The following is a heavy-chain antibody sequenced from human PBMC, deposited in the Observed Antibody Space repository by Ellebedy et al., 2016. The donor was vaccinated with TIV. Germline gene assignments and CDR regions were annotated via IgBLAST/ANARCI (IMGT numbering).Heavy chain of an antibody. CDR2: ISDRSSHI. V-gene: IGHV3-21*06. CDR3: ARTDTVTTIHGMDV. J-gene: IGHJ6*02. Sequence: PGGSLRLSCAASGFAFSRYSVNWVRQAPGKGLEWVASISDRSSHIYYSDAVKGRFTISRDDAKNSLYLQMSSLRAEDTALYYCARTDTVTTIHGMDVWGQGTTVTVSS. CDR1: GFAFSRYS. D-gene: IGHD4-17*01.